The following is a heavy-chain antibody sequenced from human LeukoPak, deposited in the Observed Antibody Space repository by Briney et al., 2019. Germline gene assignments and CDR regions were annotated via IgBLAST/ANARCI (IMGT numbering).Heavy chain of an antibody. D-gene: IGHD2-15*01. V-gene: IGHV3-33*03. CDR2: IYYDGSNN. Sequence: GGSLRLSCVASGFPFSVYCMHWVRQAPGKGLEWVAVIYYDGSNNYYSGSVKGRFTISRDTSNGTLFLHMSNLRTEDTATYFCAKDRVPYQRFYFMDVWGRGTMVTVSS. J-gene: IGHJ6*04. CDR3: AKDRVPYQRFYFMDV. CDR1: GFPFSVYC.